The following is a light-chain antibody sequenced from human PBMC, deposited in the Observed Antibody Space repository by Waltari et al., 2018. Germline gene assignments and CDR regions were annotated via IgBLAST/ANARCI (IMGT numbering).Light chain of an antibody. CDR3: QQYSSYST. J-gene: IGKJ2*01. Sequence: DIQMTQSPSTLSASLGDRVTITCRASQSISYYLAWYQHKPVKAPKLLISKASILESGVPSRVRGTGAGTEFTLTISSLQPDDLATYFCQQYSSYSTFGQGTKLEIK. CDR2: KAS. CDR1: QSISYY. V-gene: IGKV1-5*03.